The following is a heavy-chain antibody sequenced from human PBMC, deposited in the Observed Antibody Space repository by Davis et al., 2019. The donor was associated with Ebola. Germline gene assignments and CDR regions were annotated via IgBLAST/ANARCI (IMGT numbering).Heavy chain of an antibody. CDR2: IKQDGSEK. CDR1: GFTFSSNW. CDR3: ARGLWFRDAFDY. J-gene: IGHJ4*02. Sequence: PGGSLRLSCAVSGFTFSSNWMSWVRKAPGKGLEWVANIKQDGSEKYYVDSVKGRFTISRDNAKNSLYLQMNSLRAEDTAIYYCARGLWFRDAFDYWGQGTLVTVSS. D-gene: IGHD3-10*01. V-gene: IGHV3-7*01.